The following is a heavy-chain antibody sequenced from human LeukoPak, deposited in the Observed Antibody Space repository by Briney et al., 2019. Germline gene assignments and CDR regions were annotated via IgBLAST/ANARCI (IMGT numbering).Heavy chain of an antibody. V-gene: IGHV5-51*01. J-gene: IGHJ2*01. D-gene: IGHD4-23*01. Sequence: GESLKISCQASGYSIITYWIGWVRQMPGEGLEWMGIIHPGDSDTRYSPSFQGQVTISVDKSISTAYQQWSSLKASDTAMYYCARLKVVTSSYWYFDLWGRGTLVTVSS. CDR2: IHPGDSDT. CDR1: GYSIITYW. CDR3: ARLKVVTSSYWYFDL.